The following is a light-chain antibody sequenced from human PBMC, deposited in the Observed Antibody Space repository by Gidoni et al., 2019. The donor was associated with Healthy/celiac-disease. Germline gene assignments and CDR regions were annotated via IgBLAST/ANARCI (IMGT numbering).Light chain of an antibody. J-gene: IGLJ3*02. V-gene: IGLV1-44*01. CDR1: SSNIGRNT. CDR3: AAWDDSLNGPV. Sequence: QSVLTQPPSASGTRGQRVTLSCSGSSSNIGRNTVNWYQQLPGTAPKLLIYSNNQRTSGVPARFSGSKSGTSASLAISGLQSEEEADYYCAAWDDSLNGPVFGGGTKLTVL. CDR2: SNN.